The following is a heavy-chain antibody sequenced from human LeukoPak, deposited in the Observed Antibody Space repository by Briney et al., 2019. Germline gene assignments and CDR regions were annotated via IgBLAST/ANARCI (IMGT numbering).Heavy chain of an antibody. Sequence: SETLSLTCTVSGGSINSGGYYWSWIRQHPGKGLEWIGYIYYSGSTFYNPSLKSRVTISVDTSKNQFSLKLSSVTAADTAVYYCAKTYYDILTGYRPFDYWGQGTLVTVSS. V-gene: IGHV4-31*03. J-gene: IGHJ4*02. CDR2: IYYSGST. CDR3: AKTYYDILTGYRPFDY. D-gene: IGHD3-9*01. CDR1: GGSINSGGYY.